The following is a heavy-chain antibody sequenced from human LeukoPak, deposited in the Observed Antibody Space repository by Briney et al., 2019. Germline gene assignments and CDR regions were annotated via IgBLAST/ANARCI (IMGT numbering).Heavy chain of an antibody. CDR1: GGSVSSSSNY. Sequence: SESLSLTCAASGGSVSSSSNYWGRLRQPPGMGLEWIGGIYYSGSTYYNPSLKSRVTISVDTSKNQFSLKLSSVTAADTAVYYCAREDPYGDYERVSYCGQGTLVTVSS. V-gene: IGHV4-39*07. J-gene: IGHJ4*02. CDR2: IYYSGST. D-gene: IGHD4-17*01. CDR3: AREDPYGDYERVSY.